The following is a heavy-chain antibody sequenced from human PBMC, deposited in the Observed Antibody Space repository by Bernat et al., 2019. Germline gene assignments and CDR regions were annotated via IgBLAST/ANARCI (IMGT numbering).Heavy chain of an antibody. CDR1: GFTFSSYA. Sequence: QVQLVESGGGVVQPGRSLRLSCAASGFTFSSYAMHWVRQAPGKGLEWVAVISYDGSNKYYADSVKGRFTISRDNSTNTLYLQMNSLRAEDTAVYYCARHYAVGGLDYWGQGTLVTVSS. D-gene: IGHD3-10*01. V-gene: IGHV3-30-3*01. J-gene: IGHJ4*02. CDR3: ARHYAVGGLDY. CDR2: ISYDGSNK.